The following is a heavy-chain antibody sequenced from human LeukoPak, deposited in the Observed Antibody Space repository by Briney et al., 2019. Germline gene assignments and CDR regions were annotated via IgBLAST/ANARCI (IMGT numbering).Heavy chain of an antibody. CDR2: IYYSGST. CDR3: ARVCSGGSCYSAQVGY. D-gene: IGHD2-15*01. V-gene: IGHV4-39*01. Sequence: PSETLSLICTVSGGSISSSSYYWGWIRQPPGKGLEWIGSIYYSGSTYYNPSLKSRVTISVDTSKNQFSLKLSSVTAADTAVYYCARVCSGGSCYSAQVGYWGQGTLVTVSS. CDR1: GGSISSSSYY. J-gene: IGHJ4*02.